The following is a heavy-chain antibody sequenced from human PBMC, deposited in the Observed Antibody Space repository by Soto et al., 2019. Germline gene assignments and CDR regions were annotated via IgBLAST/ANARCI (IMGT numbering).Heavy chain of an antibody. J-gene: IGHJ5*02. Sequence: ASVKVSCKASGYTFTSYGISWVRQAPGQGLEWMGWISAYNGNTNYAQKLQGRVTMTTDTSTSTAYMELRSLRSDDTAVYYCSIEFKYCSSTSGYAVWFDPWGQGTLVTVSS. D-gene: IGHD2-2*01. CDR3: SIEFKYCSSTSGYAVWFDP. V-gene: IGHV1-18*01. CDR1: GYTFTSYG. CDR2: ISAYNGNT.